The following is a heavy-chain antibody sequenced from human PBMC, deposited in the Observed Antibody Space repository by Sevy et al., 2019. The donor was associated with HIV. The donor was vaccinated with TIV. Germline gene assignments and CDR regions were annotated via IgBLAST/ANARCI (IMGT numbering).Heavy chain of an antibody. D-gene: IGHD6-13*01. V-gene: IGHV3-23*01. J-gene: IGHJ6*02. Sequence: GGSLRLSCAASGFTFSSYAMSWVRQAPGKGLEWVSAISGRGGSTYYADSVKGRFTISRDNSKNTLYLQMNSLRAEDTAVYYCAKRGVAAAGPSPHGMDVWGQGTTVTVSS. CDR2: ISGRGGST. CDR3: AKRGVAAAGPSPHGMDV. CDR1: GFTFSSYA.